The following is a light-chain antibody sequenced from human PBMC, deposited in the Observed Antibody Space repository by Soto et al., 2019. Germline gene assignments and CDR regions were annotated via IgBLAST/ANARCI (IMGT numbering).Light chain of an antibody. CDR3: QQYGSSGT. CDR1: QSVSNY. Sequence: EILMTQSPATLSVSPGDRATLSCRASQSVSNYLTWYQQKPGQAPRLLIYGASNRATGIPDRFSGSGSGTDFTLTISRLEPEDFAVYYCQQYGSSGTFGQGTKVDIK. V-gene: IGKV3-20*01. J-gene: IGKJ1*01. CDR2: GAS.